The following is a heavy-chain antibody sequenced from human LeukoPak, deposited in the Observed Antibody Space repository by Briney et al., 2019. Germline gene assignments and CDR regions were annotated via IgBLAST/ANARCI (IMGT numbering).Heavy chain of an antibody. J-gene: IGHJ3*02. V-gene: IGHV4-59*01. CDR2: IYYSGST. CDR3: TRRVATTGIYAFDI. D-gene: IGHD1-1*01. CDR1: GGSISSYY. Sequence: SETLSLTCTVSGGSISSYYWSWIRQPPGKGLEWIGYIYYSGSTNYNPSLKSRVTISLDTSKNQFSLKLNSVTAADTAIYYCTRRVATTGIYAFDIWGQGTMVTVSS.